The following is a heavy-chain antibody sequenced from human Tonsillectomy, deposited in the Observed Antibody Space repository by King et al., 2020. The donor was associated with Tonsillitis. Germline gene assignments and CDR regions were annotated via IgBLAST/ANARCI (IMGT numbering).Heavy chain of an antibody. D-gene: IGHD4-23*01. V-gene: IGHV4-30-2*01. J-gene: IGHJ3*01. CDR3: ARGHDYGGHPEEADGFDV. CDR1: GGSISSGGYC. Sequence: QLQESGSGLVKPSQTLSLTCAVSGGSISSGGYCWSWIRQTPGKGLEWIGYIYQSGTTSSNPSLRSRVTISADRSKNQFSLKLNSVTAADTAVYYCARGHDYGGHPEEADGFDVWGQGTTVTVSS. CDR2: IYQSGTT.